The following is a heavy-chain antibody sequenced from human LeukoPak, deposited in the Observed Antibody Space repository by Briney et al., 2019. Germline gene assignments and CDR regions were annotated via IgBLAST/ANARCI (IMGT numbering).Heavy chain of an antibody. CDR1: GFNLNSHT. V-gene: IGHV3-21*01. CDR3: AKKSPLAADAFDI. D-gene: IGHD6-19*01. J-gene: IGHJ3*02. CDR2: ISSSRNYI. Sequence: GGSLRLSCAASGFNLNSHTMNWVRQAPGKGLEWVSSISSSRNYIYYADSVKGRFTISRDNAKNSLYLQMNSLRAEDTAVYYCAKKSPLAADAFDIWGQGTMVTVSS.